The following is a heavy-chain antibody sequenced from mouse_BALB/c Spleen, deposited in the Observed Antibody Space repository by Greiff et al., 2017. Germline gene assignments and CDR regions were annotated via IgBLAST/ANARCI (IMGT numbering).Heavy chain of an antibody. CDR3: ARGYYYLYEYYFDY. V-gene: IGHV5-6-3*01. CDR2: INSNGGST. Sequence: EVKVVESGGGLVQPGGSLKLSCAASGFTFSSYGMSWVRQTPDKRLELVATINSNGGSTYYPDSVKGRFTISRDNAKNTLYLQMSSLKSEDTAMYYCARGYYYLYEYYFDYWGQGTTLTVSS. J-gene: IGHJ2*01. CDR1: GFTFSSYG. D-gene: IGHD1-1*01.